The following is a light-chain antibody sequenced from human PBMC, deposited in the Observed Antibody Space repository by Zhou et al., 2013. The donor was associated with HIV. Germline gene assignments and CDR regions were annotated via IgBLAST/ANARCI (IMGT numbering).Light chain of an antibody. Sequence: EIVLTQSPGTLSLSPGERATLSCRASQSVSSTFLAWYQQKPGQAPRLLIYGASSRPTGIPDRFSGSGSETDFTLTISRVEPEDFAVYFCQSYESSPPLFTFGPGTKVDIK. CDR3: QSYESSPPLFT. CDR1: QSVSSTF. J-gene: IGKJ3*01. V-gene: IGKV3-20*01. CDR2: GAS.